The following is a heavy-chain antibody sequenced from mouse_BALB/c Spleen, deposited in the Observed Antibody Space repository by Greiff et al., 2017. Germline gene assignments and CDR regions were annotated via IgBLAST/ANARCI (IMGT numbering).Heavy chain of an antibody. CDR3: ARDPGYGSSYAMDY. J-gene: IGHJ4*01. Sequence: VKLVESGPGLVAPSQSLSITCTVSGFSLTSYGVHWVRQPPGKGLEWLGVIWAGGSTNYNSALMSRLSISKDNSKSQVFLKMNSLQTDDTAMYYCARDPGYGSSYAMDYWGQGTSVTVSS. D-gene: IGHD1-1*01. V-gene: IGHV2-9*02. CDR2: IWAGGST. CDR1: GFSLTSYG.